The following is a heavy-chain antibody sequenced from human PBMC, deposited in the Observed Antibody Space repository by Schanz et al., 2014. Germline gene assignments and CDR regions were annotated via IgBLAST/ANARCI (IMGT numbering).Heavy chain of an antibody. CDR1: GDSISSGGYY. Sequence: QVQLQESGPGLVKPSQTLSLTCTVSGDSISSGGYYWSWIRQHPGKGLEWIGYISYSGSTYYNPSLKSRVPISLDTSKSQFSLTLTSLTAADTAVYYCARDTTWRLDLWGRGTLVTVSS. D-gene: IGHD1-1*01. CDR3: ARDTTWRLDL. V-gene: IGHV4-31*03. CDR2: ISYSGST. J-gene: IGHJ2*01.